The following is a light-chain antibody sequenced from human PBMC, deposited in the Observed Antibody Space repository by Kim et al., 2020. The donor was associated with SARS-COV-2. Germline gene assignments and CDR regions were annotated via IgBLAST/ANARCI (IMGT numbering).Light chain of an antibody. J-gene: IGKJ1*01. V-gene: IGKV1-5*03. CDR2: QTS. CDR1: QSVSDS. Sequence: SGYIADRVPITCRASQSVSDSLAWYQQKQRQAPKLLIYQTSTLDSWVPARFSGRGFGTEFTLTINSLQPDDVATYYCEQYHHYASFGQGTKVDIK. CDR3: EQYHHYAS.